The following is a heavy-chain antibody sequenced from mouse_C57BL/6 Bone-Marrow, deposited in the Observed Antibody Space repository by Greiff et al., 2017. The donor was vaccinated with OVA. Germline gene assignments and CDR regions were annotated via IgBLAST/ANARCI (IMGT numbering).Heavy chain of an antibody. CDR2: IDPSDSYT. V-gene: IGHV1-50*01. CDR1: GYTFTSYW. D-gene: IGHD2-3*01. Sequence: QVHVKQPGAELVKPGASVKLSCKASGYTFTSYWMQWVKQRPGQGLEWIGEIDPSDSYTNYNQKFKGKATLTVDTSSSTAYMQLSSLTSEDSAVYYCAGYYGFAYWGQGTLVTVSA. CDR3: AGYYGFAY. J-gene: IGHJ3*01.